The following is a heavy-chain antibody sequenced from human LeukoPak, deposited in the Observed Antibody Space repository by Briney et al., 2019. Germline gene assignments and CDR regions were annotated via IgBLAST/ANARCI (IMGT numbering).Heavy chain of an antibody. CDR1: GYSFTSYW. D-gene: IGHD3-22*01. V-gene: IGHV5-51*01. CDR2: IYPGDSDT. CDR3: ARHHRSYYYDSSDYQGLVGFDL. J-gene: IGHJ2*01. Sequence: GESLKISCKGSGYSFTSYWIGWVRQMPGKGLEWMGIIYPGDSDTRYSPSFQGQVTISADKSISTAYLQWSSLKASDTAMYYCARHHRSYYYDSSDYQGLVGFDLWGRGTLVTVSS.